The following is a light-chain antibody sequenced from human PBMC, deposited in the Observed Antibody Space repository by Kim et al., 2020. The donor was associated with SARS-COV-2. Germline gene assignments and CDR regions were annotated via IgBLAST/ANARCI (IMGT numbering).Light chain of an antibody. CDR2: GAS. CDR1: QSVSSN. V-gene: IGKV3-20*01. CDR3: QQYSRSPIT. Sequence: EIVLTQSPGTLSLSPGERATLSCRASQSVSSNLAWYQQKPGQAPRLLMYGASSRATGIPDRFSGSGSGTDFTLTISRLEPEDFAVYYCQQYSRSPITFGQGTRLEIK. J-gene: IGKJ5*01.